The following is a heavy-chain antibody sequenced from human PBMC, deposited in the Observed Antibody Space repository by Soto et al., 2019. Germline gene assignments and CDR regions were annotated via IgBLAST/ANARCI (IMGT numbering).Heavy chain of an antibody. J-gene: IGHJ4*02. CDR3: ARESSSGWYLDY. V-gene: IGHV3-30-3*01. D-gene: IGHD6-19*01. CDR1: GSTFSSYA. CDR2: ISYDGSNK. Sequence: PGGSLRLSCAASGSTFSSYAMHWVRQAPGKGLEWVAVISYDGSNKYYADSVKGRFTISRDNSKNTLYLQMNSLRAEDTAVYYCARESSSGWYLDYWGQGTLVTVSS.